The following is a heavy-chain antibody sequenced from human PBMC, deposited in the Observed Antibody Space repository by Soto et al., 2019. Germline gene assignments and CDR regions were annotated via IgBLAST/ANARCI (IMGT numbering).Heavy chain of an antibody. J-gene: IGHJ2*01. Sequence: QVQLQESGPGLVKPSETLSLTCTVSGDYISSHYWSWIRQPPGKGLEWIGYVYHSGKTDSNPSLKSRVTISMDTSKNQISLSLTSGTAADAAVYYCARPTGIAPAIGYFDLWGRGTLVTVSS. CDR3: ARPTGIAPAIGYFDL. CDR1: GDYISSHY. V-gene: IGHV4-59*11. D-gene: IGHD6-13*01. CDR2: VYHSGKT.